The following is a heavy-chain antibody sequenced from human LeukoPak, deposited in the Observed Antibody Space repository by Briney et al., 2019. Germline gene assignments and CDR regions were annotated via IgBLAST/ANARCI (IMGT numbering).Heavy chain of an antibody. Sequence: GGSLRLSCIASGFTFRSYAMSWVRQAPGKGLEWVSRINKDGDSAHYADSVKGRFTISRDNSKNTLYLQMNSLRAEDTAVYYCAREGNGGSSWDYYYYMDVWGKGTTVTVSS. CDR2: INKDGDSA. D-gene: IGHD6-13*01. CDR1: GFTFRSYA. V-gene: IGHV3-23*01. CDR3: AREGNGGSSWDYYYYMDV. J-gene: IGHJ6*03.